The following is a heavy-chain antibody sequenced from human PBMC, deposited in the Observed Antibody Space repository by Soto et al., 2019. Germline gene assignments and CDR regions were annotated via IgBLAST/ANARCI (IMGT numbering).Heavy chain of an antibody. Sequence: EVQLVESGGGLVQPGRSLRLSCAASGFTFDDYAMHWVRQAPGKGLEWVSGISWNSGSIGYADSVKGRFTISRDNAKNSLYLQMNSLGAKARALYYVPKNKGRLYTSGSPGFDYGAQGTLVTVP. J-gene: IGHJ4*02. CDR1: GFTFDDYA. D-gene: IGHD5-12*01. CDR2: ISWNSGSI. V-gene: IGHV3-9*01. CDR3: PKNKGRLYTSGSPGFDY.